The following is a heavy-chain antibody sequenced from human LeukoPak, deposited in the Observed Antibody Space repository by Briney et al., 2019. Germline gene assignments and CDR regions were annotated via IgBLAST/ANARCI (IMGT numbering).Heavy chain of an antibody. CDR3: ARDRTPVLMVYAFNY. D-gene: IGHD2-8*01. J-gene: IGHJ4*02. CDR1: RFTFGAYA. Sequence: PGGSLRLSCAASRFTFGAYAMHWVRQAPGKGLEWVAFISYDGSNKYYADSVKGRFTISRDNSKNTLYLQMNSLRAEDTAVYYCARDRTPVLMVYAFNYWGQGTLVTVSS. CDR2: ISYDGSNK. V-gene: IGHV3-30*03.